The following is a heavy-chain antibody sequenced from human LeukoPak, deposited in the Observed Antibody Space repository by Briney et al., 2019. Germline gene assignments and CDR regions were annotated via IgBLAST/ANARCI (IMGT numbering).Heavy chain of an antibody. Sequence: GGSLRLSCAASGFTFSSYVMTWVRQAPGKGLEWVSTISGNGGNTHYAESVKGRFTISRDNSKNTLYLQMDSLRAEDTAVYYCAKDSGYDYASAFDIWGQGTMVSVSS. V-gene: IGHV3-23*01. J-gene: IGHJ3*02. CDR3: AKDSGYDYASAFDI. D-gene: IGHD5-12*01. CDR2: ISGNGGNT. CDR1: GFTFSSYV.